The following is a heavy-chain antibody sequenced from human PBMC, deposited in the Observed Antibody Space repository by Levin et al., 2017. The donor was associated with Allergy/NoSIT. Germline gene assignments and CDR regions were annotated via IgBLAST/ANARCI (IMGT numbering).Heavy chain of an antibody. Sequence: GESLKISCAVSGFTFSSYAMSWVRQAPGKGLEWVSGISGSGSSTYYIDSVKGRFTISRDNSKNTLYLQMNSLRAEDTAVYYCASSTDVGSGFWGQGTLVTVS. CDR1: GFTFSSYA. CDR2: ISGSGSST. J-gene: IGHJ4*02. CDR3: ASSTDVGSGF. D-gene: IGHD3-10*01. V-gene: IGHV3-23*01.